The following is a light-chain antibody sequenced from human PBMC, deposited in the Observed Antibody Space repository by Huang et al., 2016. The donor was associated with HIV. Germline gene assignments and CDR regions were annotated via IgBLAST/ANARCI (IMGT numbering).Light chain of an antibody. CDR2: ETF. CDR1: QGIGNS. J-gene: IGKJ2*01. Sequence: ERVLTQSPGTLSVSPGERATLSCRTSQGIGNSLAWYQLKPGQAPRLLIYETFIRASDIPARFSGGGSGIDFTLTISGLQSEDSAVYYCQQYHEWPRTFGHGTKVEIK. V-gene: IGKV3-15*01. CDR3: QQYHEWPRT.